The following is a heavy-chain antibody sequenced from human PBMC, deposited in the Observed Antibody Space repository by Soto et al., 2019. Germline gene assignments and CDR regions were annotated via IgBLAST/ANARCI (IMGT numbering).Heavy chain of an antibody. CDR3: AKSRDYYDSSGYYY. J-gene: IGHJ4*02. D-gene: IGHD3-22*01. CDR2: ISGSGGST. CDR1: GFTFSSYA. V-gene: IGHV3-23*01. Sequence: GGSLRLSCAASGFTFSSYAMSLVRQAPGKGLEWVSAISGSGGSTYYADSVKGRFTISRDNSKNTLYLQMNSLRAEDTAVYYCAKSRDYYDSSGYYYWGQGTLVTVSS.